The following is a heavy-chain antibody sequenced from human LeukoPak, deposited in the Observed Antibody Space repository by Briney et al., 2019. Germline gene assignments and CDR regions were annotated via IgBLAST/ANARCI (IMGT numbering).Heavy chain of an antibody. CDR2: INHSGST. CDR1: GGSFSGYY. J-gene: IGHJ4*02. V-gene: IGHV4-34*01. CDR3: ARGPCSGGSCHSRGIRRNFDY. Sequence: SETLSLTCAVYGGSFSGYYWSWIRQPPGKGLEWIGEINHSGSTNCNPSLKSRVTISVDTSKNQFSLKLSSVTAADTAVYYCARGPCSGGSCHSRGIRRNFDYWGQGTLVTVSS. D-gene: IGHD2-15*01.